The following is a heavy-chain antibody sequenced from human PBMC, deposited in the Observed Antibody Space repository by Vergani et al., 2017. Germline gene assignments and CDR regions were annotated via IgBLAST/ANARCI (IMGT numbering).Heavy chain of an antibody. CDR2: IYNSGST. Sequence: TWVRQRPGKGLEWIGYIYNSGSTYYNPSLKSRVTISVDASKNQFSLKLNSVTAADTAMYYCARMGGYDEGDAFRIGYFDSWGPGILVTVSS. CDR3: ARMGGYDEGDAFRIGYFDS. J-gene: IGHJ4*02. D-gene: IGHD3-22*01. V-gene: IGHV4-31*02.